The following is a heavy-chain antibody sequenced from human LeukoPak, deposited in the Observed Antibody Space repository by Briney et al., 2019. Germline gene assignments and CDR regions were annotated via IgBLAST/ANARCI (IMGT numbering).Heavy chain of an antibody. CDR3: GTHAGRTGSDD. CDR2: ISGSGSDI. D-gene: IGHD3/OR15-3a*01. J-gene: IGHJ4*02. V-gene: IGHV3-11*01. Sequence: GGSLRLSCATSGFIFSGYYVSWIRQAPGKGLEWVSYISGSGSDISYADPVKGRFTISRDNAKDSLYLQMNSLRAEDTAVYYCGTHAGRTGSDDWGQGTLVTVSS. CDR1: GFIFSGYY.